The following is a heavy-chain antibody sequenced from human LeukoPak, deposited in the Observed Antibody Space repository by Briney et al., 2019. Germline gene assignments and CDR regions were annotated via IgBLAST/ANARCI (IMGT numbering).Heavy chain of an antibody. CDR3: ARDQTYSGSGIYTYFDY. V-gene: IGHV4-4*07. Sequence: SETLSLTCTVSGDSISSYYWTWIRQPAGKGLEWIGRIYASGTTNYNPSLKSRVTMSVDTSKNQFSLKVSSVTAADTAVYYCARDQTYSGSGIYTYFDYWGQGILVTVSS. D-gene: IGHD3-10*01. J-gene: IGHJ4*02. CDR2: IYASGTT. CDR1: GDSISSYY.